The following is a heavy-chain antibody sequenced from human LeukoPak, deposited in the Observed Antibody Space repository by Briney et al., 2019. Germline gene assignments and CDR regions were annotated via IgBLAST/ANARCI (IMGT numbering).Heavy chain of an antibody. V-gene: IGHV4-38-2*01. J-gene: IGHJ3*02. CDR1: GYSISSGYY. CDR2: IYHSGST. CDR3: ARKVYARSGLDAFDI. Sequence: SQTLSLTCAVSGYSISSGYYWGWIRQPPGKGLEWIGSIYHSGSTYYDPSLKSRVTMSVDTSKNQFSLKLSSVTAADTAVYYCARKVYARSGLDAFDIWGQGTMVTVSS. D-gene: IGHD2-8*01.